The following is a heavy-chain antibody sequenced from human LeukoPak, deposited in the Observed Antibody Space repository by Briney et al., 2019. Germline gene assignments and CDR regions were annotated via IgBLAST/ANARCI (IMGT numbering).Heavy chain of an antibody. CDR3: AIPTVTYYYMDV. D-gene: IGHD4-17*01. J-gene: IGHJ6*03. V-gene: IGHV4-34*08. CDR1: GFTYSSYW. Sequence: PGGSLRLSCAASGFTYSSYWMSWVRQAPGKGLEWIGEINHSGSTNYNPSLKSRVTISVDTSKNQFSLKLSSVTAADTAVYYCAIPTVTYYYMDVWGKGTTVTVSS. CDR2: INHSGST.